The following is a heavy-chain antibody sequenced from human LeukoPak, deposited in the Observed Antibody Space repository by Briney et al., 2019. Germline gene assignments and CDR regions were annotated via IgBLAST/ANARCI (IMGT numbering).Heavy chain of an antibody. CDR3: AKAPSGTPYQFDY. J-gene: IGHJ4*02. CDR1: GFTFSTYG. V-gene: IGHV3-33*03. Sequence: QAGGSLRLSCAASGFTFSTYGMHWVRQAPGKGLGWVAVIWYVGSNNYYADSVKGRFTISRDKSKNTLYLQMNSLRAEDTAVYYCAKAPSGTPYQFDYWGQGTLVTVSS. CDR2: IWYVGSNN. D-gene: IGHD3-10*01.